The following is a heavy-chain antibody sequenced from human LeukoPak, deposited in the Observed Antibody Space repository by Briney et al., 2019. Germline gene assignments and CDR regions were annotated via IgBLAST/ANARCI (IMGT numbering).Heavy chain of an antibody. CDR3: ARDPSGSGWRNFDY. V-gene: IGHV4-4*02. Sequence: SEALSLTCAVSGGFISSSNWWSWVRQPPGKGLDWIGEIYHSGSTNYNPSLKSRVTISVDKSKNQFSPKLSSVTAADTAVYYCARDPSGSGWRNFDYWGQGTLVTVSS. CDR1: GGFISSSNW. CDR2: IYHSGST. D-gene: IGHD6-19*01. J-gene: IGHJ4*02.